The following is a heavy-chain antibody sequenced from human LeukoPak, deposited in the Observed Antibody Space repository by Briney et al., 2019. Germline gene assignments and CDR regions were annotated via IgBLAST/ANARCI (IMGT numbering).Heavy chain of an antibody. CDR3: ARGLHRIAVAGKGSHPFDY. CDR2: ISYAGSNK. Sequence: GGSLRLSCAASGFTFSSYAMSWVRQAPGKGLEWVAVISYAGSNKFYADSVKGRFTISRDNSKDTLYLQMNSLRAEDTAVYYCARGLHRIAVAGKGSHPFDYWGQGTLVTVSS. CDR1: GFTFSSYA. D-gene: IGHD6-13*01. V-gene: IGHV3-30*04. J-gene: IGHJ4*02.